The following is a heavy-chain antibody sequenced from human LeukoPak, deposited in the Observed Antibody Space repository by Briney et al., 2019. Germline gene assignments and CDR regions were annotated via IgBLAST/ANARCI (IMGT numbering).Heavy chain of an antibody. V-gene: IGHV1-69*04. D-gene: IGHD3-9*01. CDR3: AREPLLYDILTGAHTSKNWFDP. Sequence: SVKVSCKASGGTFSGYAISWVRQAPGQGLEWVGRIIPILGIANYAQKFQGRVTITADKSTSTAYMELSSLRSEDTAVYYCAREPLLYDILTGAHTSKNWFDPWGQGTLVTVSS. CDR2: IIPILGIA. CDR1: GGTFSGYA. J-gene: IGHJ5*02.